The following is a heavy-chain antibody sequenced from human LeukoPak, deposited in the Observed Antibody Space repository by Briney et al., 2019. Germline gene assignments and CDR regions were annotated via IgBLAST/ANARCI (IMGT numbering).Heavy chain of an antibody. CDR3: AKSVTLLVVVITPFDY. CDR1: GFTFSSYA. J-gene: IGHJ4*02. D-gene: IGHD3-22*01. V-gene: IGHV3-23*01. Sequence: GGSLRLSCAASGFTFSSYAMSWVRQAPGKGLEWVSGISGSGDNIYYADSVKGRFTISRDNSKNTLYLQMNSLRADDTAAYYCAKSVTLLVVVITPFDYWGQGTLVTVSS. CDR2: ISGSGDNI.